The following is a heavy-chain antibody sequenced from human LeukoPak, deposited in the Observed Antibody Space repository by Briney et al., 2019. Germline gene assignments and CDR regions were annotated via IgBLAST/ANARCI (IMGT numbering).Heavy chain of an antibody. Sequence: GGSLRLSCAASGFTFDDYVMHWVRQAPGKGLEWVSGISWNSGSIGYADSVKGRFTISRDNSVDTLYLQVNSLSAEDTAVYYCGIDPNGDYIGAFDFWGQGTKVTASS. J-gene: IGHJ3*01. CDR2: ISWNSGSI. CDR3: GIDPNGDYIGAFDF. CDR1: GFTFDDYV. D-gene: IGHD4-17*01. V-gene: IGHV3-9*01.